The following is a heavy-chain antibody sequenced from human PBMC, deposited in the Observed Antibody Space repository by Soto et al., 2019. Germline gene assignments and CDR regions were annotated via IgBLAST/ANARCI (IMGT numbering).Heavy chain of an antibody. Sequence: EVQLVESGGGLVKPGGSLRLSCAASGFTFSSYSMNWVRQAPGKGLEWVSSISSSSSYIYYADSVKGRFTISRDNAKNSLYLQMNSLRAEDTAVYYCARDQTGSYYDSSGYPLPPLRYWGQGTLVTVSS. D-gene: IGHD3-22*01. V-gene: IGHV3-21*01. CDR3: ARDQTGSYYDSSGYPLPPLRY. CDR2: ISSSSSYI. CDR1: GFTFSSYS. J-gene: IGHJ4*02.